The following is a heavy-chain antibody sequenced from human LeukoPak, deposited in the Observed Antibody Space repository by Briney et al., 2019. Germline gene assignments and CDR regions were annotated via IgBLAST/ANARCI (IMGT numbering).Heavy chain of an antibody. Sequence: ASVKVSCKASGYTFNNYGISWVRQAPGQGLEWVGWISGYNGNRHYAQKFQGRVTMTTETSTNTAYMELRSLRSDDTAVYYCARRPPHSDYGSGSRFDYWGQGTLVTVSS. V-gene: IGHV1-18*04. CDR1: GYTFNNYG. J-gene: IGHJ4*02. D-gene: IGHD3-10*01. CDR3: ARRPPHSDYGSGSRFDY. CDR2: ISGYNGNR.